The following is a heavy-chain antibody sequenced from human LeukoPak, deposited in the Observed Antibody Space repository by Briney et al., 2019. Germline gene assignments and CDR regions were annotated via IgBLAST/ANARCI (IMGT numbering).Heavy chain of an antibody. CDR3: ARDYSSSWLRFFDY. V-gene: IGHV3-33*08. D-gene: IGHD6-6*01. CDR2: MWFDGSNI. CDR1: GFTFSSYW. Sequence: PGGSLRLSCAASGFTFSSYWMHWVRQAPGKGLEWVAVMWFDGSNIYYADSVKGRFTISRDNSKNTLYLQMDSLRAEDTAVYYCARDYSSSWLRFFDYWGQGTLVTVSS. J-gene: IGHJ4*02.